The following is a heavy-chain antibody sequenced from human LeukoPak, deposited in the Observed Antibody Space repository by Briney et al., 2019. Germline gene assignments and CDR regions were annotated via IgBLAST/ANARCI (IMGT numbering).Heavy chain of an antibody. CDR2: INHSGST. CDR1: GGSFSGYY. Sequence: SETLSLTCAVYGGSFSGYYWSWIRQPPGKGLEWIGEINHSGSTNYNPSLKSRVTISVDTSKNQFSLKLSCVTAADTAVYYCARGPLVGRPRGPFDYWGQGTLVTVSS. CDR3: ARGPLVGRPRGPFDY. J-gene: IGHJ4*02. D-gene: IGHD3-9*01. V-gene: IGHV4-34*01.